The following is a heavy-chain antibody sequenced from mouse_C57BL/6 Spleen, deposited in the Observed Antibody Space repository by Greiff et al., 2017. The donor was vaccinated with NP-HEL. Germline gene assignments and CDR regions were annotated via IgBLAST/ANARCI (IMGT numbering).Heavy chain of an antibody. CDR2: ISGGGGNT. CDR3: ARHQTGRYFDY. CDR1: GFTFSSYT. Sequence: EVQGVESGGGLVKPGGSLKLSCAASGFTFSSYTMSWVRQTPEKRLEWVATISGGGGNTYYPDSVKGRFTISRDNAKNTLYLQMSSLRSEDTALYYCARHQTGRYFDYWGQGTTLTVSS. D-gene: IGHD4-1*01. V-gene: IGHV5-9*01. J-gene: IGHJ2*01.